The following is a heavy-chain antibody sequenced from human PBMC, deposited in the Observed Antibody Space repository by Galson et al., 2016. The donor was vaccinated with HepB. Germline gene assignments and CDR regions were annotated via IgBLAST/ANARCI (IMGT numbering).Heavy chain of an antibody. CDR2: ISYDGSRE. D-gene: IGHD3-10*01. Sequence: SLRLSCAASGFTFSNFAIHWVRQAPGKGLEWVAVISYDGSREYYADFVKGRFTISRHNSRNTLYLQMNSLRAEDTAVYYCGRAKLNNMGRGLRAFDLWGQGTLVTVSS. V-gene: IGHV3-30*04. CDR3: GRAKLNNMGRGLRAFDL. J-gene: IGHJ4*02. CDR1: GFTFSNFA.